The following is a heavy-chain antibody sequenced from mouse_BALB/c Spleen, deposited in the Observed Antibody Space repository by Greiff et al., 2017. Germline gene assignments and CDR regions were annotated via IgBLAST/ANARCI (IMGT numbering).Heavy chain of an antibody. CDR2: INPGSGGT. CDR1: GYAFNNYL. J-gene: IGHJ3*01. V-gene: IGHV1-54*01. CDR3: GGGENYADSAY. D-gene: IGHD1-1*02. Sequence: VQLQQSGAELVRPGTSVKVSCKASGYAFNNYLIEWVKQRPGQGLEWIGVINPGSGGTNYNEKFKGKATLTADKSSSTAYMQLSSLTSDESAVYFCGGGENYADSAYWGQGTLVTVSA.